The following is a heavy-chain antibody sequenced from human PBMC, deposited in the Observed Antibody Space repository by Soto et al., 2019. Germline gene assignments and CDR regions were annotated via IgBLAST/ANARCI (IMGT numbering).Heavy chain of an antibody. CDR1: GFTFSSYS. CDR3: ARDYGSRRGGFDY. V-gene: IGHV3-21*01. Sequence: GGSLRLSCAASGFTFSSYSMNWVRQAPGKGLEWVSSISSSSSYIYYADSVKGRFTISRDNAKNSLYLQMNSLRAEDTAVYYCARDYGSRRGGFDYWGQGTLVTVSS. D-gene: IGHD3-10*01. J-gene: IGHJ4*02. CDR2: ISSSSSYI.